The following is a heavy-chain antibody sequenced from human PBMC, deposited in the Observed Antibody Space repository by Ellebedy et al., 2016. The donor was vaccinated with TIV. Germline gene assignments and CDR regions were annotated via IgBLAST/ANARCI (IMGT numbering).Heavy chain of an antibody. CDR1: GFTFSSYT. CDR2: ISVRDGST. Sequence: GESLKISCAASGFTFSSYTMSWVRQAPGKGPEWVSVISVRDGSTYYADSVKGRFTISRDNSKKTLYLQMNSLRAEDTAVYYCAKGRGGGSDSSAPRYYFDYWGLGTLVTVSS. D-gene: IGHD3-22*01. V-gene: IGHV3-23*01. J-gene: IGHJ4*02. CDR3: AKGRGGGSDSSAPRYYFDY.